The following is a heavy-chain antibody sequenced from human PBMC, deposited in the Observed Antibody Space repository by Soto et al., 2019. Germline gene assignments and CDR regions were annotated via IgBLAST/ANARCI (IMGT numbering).Heavy chain of an antibody. J-gene: IGHJ6*02. CDR2: RKQDGSEK. CDR3: AREGRYRETGLVPAAIDGMVV. V-gene: IGHV3-7*03. D-gene: IGHD2-2*01. Sequence: GGSLRLSCAASGFTFSSYWMSWVRQAPGKGLEWVANRKQDGSEKYYADCVKGRFTISRDNSKNRLYLRIYRRRVEDTAVYYCAREGRYRETGLVPAAIDGMVVWGQGTKDTVS. CDR1: GFTFSSYW.